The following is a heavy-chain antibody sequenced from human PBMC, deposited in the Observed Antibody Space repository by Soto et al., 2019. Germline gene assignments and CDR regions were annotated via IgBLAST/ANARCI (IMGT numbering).Heavy chain of an antibody. V-gene: IGHV3-33*01. Sequence: PGGSLRLSCATSGFVFSSYGMQWVRQAPGKGLEWVAAIWHDGSEKYYADLVKGRFTISRDNSKSTLYLQMNSLRAEDTAVYYCARDPRHSPGAYYYNYYGLDVWGHGSTATVSS. CDR1: GFVFSSYG. J-gene: IGHJ6*02. CDR3: ARDPRHSPGAYYYNYYGLDV. CDR2: IWHDGSEK. D-gene: IGHD2-21*01.